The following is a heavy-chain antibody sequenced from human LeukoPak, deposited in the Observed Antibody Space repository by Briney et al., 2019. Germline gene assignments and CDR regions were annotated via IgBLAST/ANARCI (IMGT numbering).Heavy chain of an antibody. CDR1: GGTFSSCT. Sequence: SVKVSCKASGGTFSSCTISWVRQAPGQGLEWMGRITPILGIANYAQKFQGRVTITADKSTSTAYMELSSLRSEDTAVYYCAREGRVVEMATGEYFQHWGQGTLVTVSS. J-gene: IGHJ1*01. D-gene: IGHD5-24*01. CDR3: AREGRVVEMATGEYFQH. V-gene: IGHV1-69*04. CDR2: ITPILGIA.